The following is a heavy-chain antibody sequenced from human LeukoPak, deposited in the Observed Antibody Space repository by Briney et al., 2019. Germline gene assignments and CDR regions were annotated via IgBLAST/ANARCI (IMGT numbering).Heavy chain of an antibody. CDR3: AGCPPLGVDY. V-gene: IGHV4-30-2*01. CDR2: IYQSGST. Sequence: SETLSLTCSVSGGSVSSGGYYWTWIRQTPLKGLEWIGAIYQSGSTYYNPSLKSRVTISVDRSKNQFSLKLRSVTATDTAVYFCAGCPPLGVDYWGQGARVTVSS. J-gene: IGHJ4*02. CDR1: GGSVSSGGYY. D-gene: IGHD3-16*01.